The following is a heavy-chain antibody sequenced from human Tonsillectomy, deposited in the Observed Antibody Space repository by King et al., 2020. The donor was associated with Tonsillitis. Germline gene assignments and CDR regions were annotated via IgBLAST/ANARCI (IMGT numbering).Heavy chain of an antibody. CDR1: GFTFSIYW. D-gene: IGHD5-18*01. CDR3: ATGGYSYGYDY. CDR2: INSDGTTT. Sequence: VQLVESGGGLVQPGGSLRLSCTASGFTFSIYWMRWVRQAPGKGLVWVSRINSDGTTTTYADSGKGRLTISRDNAKNTLYLQMNNLRAEDTAVYYCATGGYSYGYDYWGQGTLVTVSS. V-gene: IGHV3-74*01. J-gene: IGHJ4*02.